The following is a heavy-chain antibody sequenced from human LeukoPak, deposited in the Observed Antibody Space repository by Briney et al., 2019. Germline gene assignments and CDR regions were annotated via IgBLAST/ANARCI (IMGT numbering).Heavy chain of an antibody. CDR3: ARLEGGNAFDI. CDR2: IFPGDSDT. V-gene: IGHV5-51*01. J-gene: IGHJ3*02. Sequence: GESLKISCKGSGYTFTSYWIAWVRQMPGKGLEWMGIIFPGDSDTRYSPSFQGQVTMSADKSISTAYLQWGSLKASDTALYYCARLEGGNAFDIWGQGTMVTVSS. CDR1: GYTFTSYW. D-gene: IGHD3-16*01.